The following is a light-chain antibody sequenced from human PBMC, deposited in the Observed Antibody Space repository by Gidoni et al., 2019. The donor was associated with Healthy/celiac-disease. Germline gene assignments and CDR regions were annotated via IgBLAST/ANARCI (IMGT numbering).Light chain of an antibody. CDR2: GKN. CDR1: SLRSYY. J-gene: IGLJ2*01. V-gene: IGLV3-19*01. CDR3: NSRDSSGNHVV. Sequence: SSDLTQDPAVSVALGQTVRITCQGDSLRSYYASWSPQQPGQAPVLFIYGKNNRPSGIPDRFSGSSSGNTASVTITGAQAEDEADYYCNSRDSSGNHVVFGGGTKLTVL.